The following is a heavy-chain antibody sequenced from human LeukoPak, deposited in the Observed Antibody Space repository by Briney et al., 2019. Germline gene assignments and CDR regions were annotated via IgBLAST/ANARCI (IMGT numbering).Heavy chain of an antibody. J-gene: IGHJ2*01. CDR2: INHSGST. CDR3: ARRFYDSSGYYYTYWYFDL. Sequence: PSETLSLTCAVYGGSFSGYYWSWIRQPPGKGLEWIGEINHSGSTNYNPSLKSRATISVDTSKNQFSLKLSSVTAADTAVYYCARRFYDSSGYYYTYWYFDLWGRGTLVTVSS. V-gene: IGHV4-34*01. D-gene: IGHD3-22*01. CDR1: GGSFSGYY.